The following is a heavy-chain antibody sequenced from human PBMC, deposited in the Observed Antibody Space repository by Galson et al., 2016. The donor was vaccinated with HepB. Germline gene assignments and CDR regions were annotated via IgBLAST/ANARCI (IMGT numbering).Heavy chain of an antibody. CDR2: ISNDGSST. CDR3: VRGPTYGIRSDFLDH. CDR1: GFTFKAYY. J-gene: IGHJ4*02. V-gene: IGHV3-11*06. Sequence: SLRLSCAVSGFTFKAYYMTWVRQAPGKGLEWISFISNDGSSTDYADSVRGRFTVSRDDVKNSFFLQMSSLRVEDTAVYYCVRGPTYGIRSDFLDHWGQGTVVTVSS. D-gene: IGHD3-9*01.